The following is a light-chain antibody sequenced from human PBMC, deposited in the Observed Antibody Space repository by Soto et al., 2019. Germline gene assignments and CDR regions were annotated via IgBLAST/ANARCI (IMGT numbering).Light chain of an antibody. CDR2: ETT. J-gene: IGLJ3*02. V-gene: IGLV2-23*01. CDR3: CASAGSGTVV. Sequence: QSVLTQPASVSGSPEQSITISCTGTSSDVGSYNLVSWYQQHPGKAPKVMIYETTKRPSGVSHRFSGSKSGNTASLTISGLQAEDEADYYCCASAGSGTVVFGGGTKVTVL. CDR1: SSDVGSYNL.